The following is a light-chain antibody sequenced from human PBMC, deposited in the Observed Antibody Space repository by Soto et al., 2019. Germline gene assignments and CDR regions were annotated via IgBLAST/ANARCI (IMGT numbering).Light chain of an antibody. Sequence: EVVLTQSPATLSLSPGERATLPSRASQSVSSDLAWYQQKPGQAPRLLIYAASTRATGLPARFSGSGSGTEFTLTISSLQSEDFAVYSCQQYNNWPLTFGQGTKVDI. J-gene: IGKJ1*01. CDR2: AAS. CDR3: QQYNNWPLT. V-gene: IGKV3-15*01. CDR1: QSVSSD.